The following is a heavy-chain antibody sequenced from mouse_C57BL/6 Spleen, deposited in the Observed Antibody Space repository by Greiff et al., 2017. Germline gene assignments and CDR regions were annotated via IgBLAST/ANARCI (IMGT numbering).Heavy chain of an antibody. D-gene: IGHD6-5*01. CDR3: AKGAYRAMDY. CDR1: GYTFTSYW. Sequence: VQLQQSGAELVRPGSSVKLSCKASGYTFTSYWMDWVKQRPGQGLEWIGNIYPSDSETHYNQKFKDKAKLTVDKSSSTAYMQLSSLTSEDSAVYYCAKGAYRAMDYWGQGTSVTVSS. CDR2: IYPSDSET. V-gene: IGHV1-61*01. J-gene: IGHJ4*01.